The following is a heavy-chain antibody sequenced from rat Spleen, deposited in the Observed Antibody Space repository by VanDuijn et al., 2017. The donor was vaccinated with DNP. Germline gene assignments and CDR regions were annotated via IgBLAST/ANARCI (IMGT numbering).Heavy chain of an antibody. CDR2: INSAGST. D-gene: IGHD1-2*01. V-gene: IGHV3-3*01. CDR3: ARRGTIAAHTPFAY. CDR1: GYSITSSYR. J-gene: IGHJ3*01. Sequence: EVQLQESGPGLVKPSQSLSLTCSVTGYSITSSYRWNWIRKFPGSKLEWMGYINSAGSTNYNPSLKSRISITRDTSKNQFFLQVNSITTEDTATYYCARRGTIAAHTPFAYWGQGTLVTVSS.